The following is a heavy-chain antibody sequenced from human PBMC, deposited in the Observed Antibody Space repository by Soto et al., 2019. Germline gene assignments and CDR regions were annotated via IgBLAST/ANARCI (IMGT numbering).Heavy chain of an antibody. D-gene: IGHD3-22*01. CDR2: IRSKANSYAT. J-gene: IGHJ3*02. CDR1: GFTFSGSA. CDR3: TRHSPHTRLNYYDSSFGAFDI. Sequence: GGSLRLSCAASGFTFSGSAMHWVRQASGKGLEWVGRIRSKANSYATAYAASVKGRFTISRDDSKNTAYLQMNSLKTEETAVYYCTRHSPHTRLNYYDSSFGAFDIWGQGTMVTVSS. V-gene: IGHV3-73*01.